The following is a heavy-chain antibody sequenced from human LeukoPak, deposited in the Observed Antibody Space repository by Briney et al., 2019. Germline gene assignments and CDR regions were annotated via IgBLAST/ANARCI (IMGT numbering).Heavy chain of an antibody. CDR2: ISHDGSNN. CDR3: ARRGPYYYDSSGYPDY. V-gene: IGHV3-30*03. J-gene: IGHJ4*02. Sequence: GGSLRLSCAASGFTFSNYGMHWVRQAPGKGLEWVVVISHDGSNNNYADSVKGRFTISRDNSRNTLYLQMNGLRAEDTAVYYCARRGPYYYDSSGYPDYWGQGTLVTVSS. D-gene: IGHD3-22*01. CDR1: GFTFSNYG.